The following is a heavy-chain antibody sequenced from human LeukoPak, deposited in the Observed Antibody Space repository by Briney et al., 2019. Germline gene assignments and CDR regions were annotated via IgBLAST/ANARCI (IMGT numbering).Heavy chain of an antibody. CDR2: IIPIFGTA. CDR3: WGGGWKKPFDY. J-gene: IGHJ4*02. CDR1: GGTYSSYA. Sequence: SVKVSCKASGGTYSSYAISWVRQAPGQGLEWMGGIIPIFGTANYAQKFQGRVTITADESTSTAYMELSSLRSEDTAVYYCWGGGWKKPFDYWGQGTLVTVSS. D-gene: IGHD2-21*01. V-gene: IGHV1-69*13.